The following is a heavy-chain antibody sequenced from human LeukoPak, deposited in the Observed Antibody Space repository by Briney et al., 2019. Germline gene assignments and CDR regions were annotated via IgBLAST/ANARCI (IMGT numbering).Heavy chain of an antibody. D-gene: IGHD1-20*01. V-gene: IGHV1-8*03. CDR1: GYTFTSYD. J-gene: IGHJ4*02. Sequence: ASVKVSCKASGYTFTSYDINWVRQATGQGLEWMGWMNPNSGNTGYAQKFQGRVTITRNASISTAYMELSSLRSEDTAVYYCARTYNWNYFDYWGQGTLVTVSS. CDR3: ARTYNWNYFDY. CDR2: MNPNSGNT.